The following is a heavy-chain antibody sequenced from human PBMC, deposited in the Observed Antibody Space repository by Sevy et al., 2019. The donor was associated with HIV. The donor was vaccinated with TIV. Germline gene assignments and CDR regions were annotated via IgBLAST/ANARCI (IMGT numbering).Heavy chain of an antibody. CDR3: ARDHRFSSAWYGFYYYFYGMDV. Sequence: GGSLRLSCAASGLTFSNYWVNWVRQAPGKGLEWVAEIKQDGSEKYYVDSVKGRFTISRDNTKNSLYLQMNSLRAEDTAVYYCARDHRFSSAWYGFYYYFYGMDVWGQGTTVTVSS. CDR1: GLTFSNYW. CDR2: IKQDGSEK. D-gene: IGHD6-19*01. J-gene: IGHJ6*02. V-gene: IGHV3-7*01.